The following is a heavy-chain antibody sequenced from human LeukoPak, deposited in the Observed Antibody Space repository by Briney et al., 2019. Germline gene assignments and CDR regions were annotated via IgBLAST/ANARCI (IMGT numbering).Heavy chain of an antibody. D-gene: IGHD3-22*01. CDR1: GYTFTGYY. J-gene: IGHJ4*02. CDR3: ARDYYDSSGFDY. Sequence: ASVKVSCKASGYTFTGYYMHWVRQAPGQGLAWMGWINPNSGGTNYAQKFQGRVTMTRDTSISTAYMELSRLRSDDTAVYYCARDYYDSSGFDYWGQGTLVTVSS. V-gene: IGHV1-2*02. CDR2: INPNSGGT.